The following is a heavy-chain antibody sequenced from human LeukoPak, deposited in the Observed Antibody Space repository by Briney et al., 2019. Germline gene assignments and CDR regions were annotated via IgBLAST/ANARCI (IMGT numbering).Heavy chain of an antibody. V-gene: IGHV1-8*01. CDR3: ARPNREDNLLWFGEVYYYGMDV. D-gene: IGHD3-10*01. CDR2: MNPNSGNT. J-gene: IGHJ6*02. Sequence: ASVKVSCKASGYTFTSYDINWVRQATGQGLEWMGWMNPNSGNTGYAQKFQGRVTMTRNTSISTAYMELSSLRSEDTAVYYCARPNREDNLLWFGEVYYYGMDVWGQGTTVTVSS. CDR1: GYTFTSYD.